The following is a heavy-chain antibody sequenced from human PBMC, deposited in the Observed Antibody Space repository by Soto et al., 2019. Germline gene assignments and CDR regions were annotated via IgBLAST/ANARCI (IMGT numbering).Heavy chain of an antibody. D-gene: IGHD4-4*01. CDR2: IIRIFHTS. V-gene: IGHV1-69*13. Sequence: VKVSCKASGGTFSSYAFSWVRQAPGQGLEWMGGIIRIFHTSTYAQNFQGRVTITAYESTSTAYMELINLRSDDTAVYFCARSDDSTSYPLDLWGPGTLVTV. J-gene: IGHJ5*02. CDR3: ARSDDSTSYPLDL. CDR1: GGTFSSYA.